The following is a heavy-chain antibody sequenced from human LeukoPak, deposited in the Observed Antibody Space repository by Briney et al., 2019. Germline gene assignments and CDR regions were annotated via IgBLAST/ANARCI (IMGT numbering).Heavy chain of an antibody. Sequence: SQTLSLTCAISGDSVSSNSATWNWIRQSPSRGLEWLGRTYYRSKWSNDYAVSVKSRITTNPDTSKNQFSLQLNSVTPEDTAVYYCARRTPSSMDSFSSYYMDVWGIGTTVTVSS. CDR3: ARRTPSSMDSFSSYYMDV. CDR1: GDSVSSNSAT. J-gene: IGHJ6*03. CDR2: TYYRSKWSN. D-gene: IGHD6-6*01. V-gene: IGHV6-1*01.